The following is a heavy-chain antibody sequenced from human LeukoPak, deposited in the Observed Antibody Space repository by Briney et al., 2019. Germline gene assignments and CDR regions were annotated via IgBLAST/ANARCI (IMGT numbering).Heavy chain of an antibody. CDR3: AREGGYDYVWGSYRQYYFDY. CDR1: GGSISSYY. D-gene: IGHD3-16*02. J-gene: IGHJ4*02. Sequence: PSETLSLTCTVSGGSISSYYWSWIRQPPGKGLEWIGYIYYSGSTNYNPSLKSRVTISVGTSKNQFSLKLSSVTAADTAVYYCAREGGYDYVWGSYRQYYFDYWGQGTLVTVSS. V-gene: IGHV4-59*01. CDR2: IYYSGST.